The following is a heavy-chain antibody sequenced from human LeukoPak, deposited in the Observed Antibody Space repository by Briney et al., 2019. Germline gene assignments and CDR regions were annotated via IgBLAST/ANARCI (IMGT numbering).Heavy chain of an antibody. V-gene: IGHV4-4*07. CDR3: ARGIAAASERPFDI. D-gene: IGHD6-13*01. J-gene: IGHJ3*02. CDR1: GGSISTYY. Sequence: SETLSLTCTVSGGSISTYYWSWIRQPAGKGLEWIGRIYSSGGTDYNPSLKSRVTMSVDTSKNQFSLKLRSVTAADTAVYYCARGIAAASERPFDIWGPGTMVTVSS. CDR2: IYSSGGT.